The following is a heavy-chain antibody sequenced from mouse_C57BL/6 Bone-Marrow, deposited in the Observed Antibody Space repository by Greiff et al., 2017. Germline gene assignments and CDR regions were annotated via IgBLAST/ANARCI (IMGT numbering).Heavy chain of an antibody. CDR1: GYTFTSYW. V-gene: IGHV1-55*01. J-gene: IGHJ3*01. Sequence: QVQLQQPGAELVKPGASVKMSCKASGYTFTSYWITWVKQRPGQGLEWIGDIYPGSGSTNYNEKFKSKATLTVDTSSSTASMQLSSLTSEDSAVYFYSRFCNDCGYDFAYWGKGTLVTVSS. CDR2: IYPGSGST. D-gene: IGHD2-2*01. CDR3: SRFCNDCGYDFAY.